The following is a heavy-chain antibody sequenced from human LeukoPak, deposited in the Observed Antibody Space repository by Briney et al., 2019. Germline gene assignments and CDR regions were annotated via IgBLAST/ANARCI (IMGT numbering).Heavy chain of an antibody. Sequence: GRSLRLSCTASGFTFSNHGLHWVRQAPGKGLEWMALIWYDGSKRYYADSVQGRFIVSRDDSKNTLFLQMNSLRAEDTAVYYWARDFGNFGSGTFYYEYWGQGNLVTVSS. CDR2: IWYDGSKR. CDR3: ARDFGNFGSGTFYYEY. J-gene: IGHJ4*02. D-gene: IGHD3-10*01. CDR1: GFTFSNHG. V-gene: IGHV3-33*01.